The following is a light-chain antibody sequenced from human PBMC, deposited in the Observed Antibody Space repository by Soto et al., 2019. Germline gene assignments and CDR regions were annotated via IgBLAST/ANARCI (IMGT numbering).Light chain of an antibody. J-gene: IGLJ1*01. CDR3: SSHTPRNTRV. CDR2: EVR. V-gene: IGLV2-14*03. Sequence: QSVLTQPASVSGSPGQSITISCTGTSSDVGAYDFVSWYQQHPDKAPKLMIYEVRGRPSGVSNRFSGSKSFNTATLTISGLQAEDEADYYCSSHTPRNTRVFGTGTQLTVL. CDR1: SSDVGAYDF.